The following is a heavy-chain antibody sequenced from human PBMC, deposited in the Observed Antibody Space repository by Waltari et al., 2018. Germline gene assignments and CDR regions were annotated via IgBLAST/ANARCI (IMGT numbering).Heavy chain of an antibody. Sequence: EVHLVQSGAEVKKPGANVKISCKASGYTFIDYYIHWGQQAPGKGFEWLGRLDPEDGETVYAEKFQGRVTMTADTSTDTVYMELSSLRSEDTAIYFCARDRGSTTSDYYMDVWGKGTTVTVSS. J-gene: IGHJ6*03. CDR2: LDPEDGET. V-gene: IGHV1-69-2*01. CDR1: GYTFIDYY. D-gene: IGHD2-2*01. CDR3: ARDRGSTTSDYYMDV.